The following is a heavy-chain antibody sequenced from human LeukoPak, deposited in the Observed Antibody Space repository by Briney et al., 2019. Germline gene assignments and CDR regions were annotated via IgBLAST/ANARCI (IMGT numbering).Heavy chain of an antibody. CDR1: GGTFSSYA. CDR3: ARTNLGASHFDY. CDR2: IIPIFGTA. D-gene: IGHD3-16*01. Sequence: GASVKVSCKASGGTFSSYAISWVRQAPGQGLEWMGGIIPIFGTANYAQKFQGRVTITTDESTSTAYMELSSLRSEDTAVYYCARTNLGASHFDYWGQGTLVTVSS. J-gene: IGHJ4*02. V-gene: IGHV1-69*05.